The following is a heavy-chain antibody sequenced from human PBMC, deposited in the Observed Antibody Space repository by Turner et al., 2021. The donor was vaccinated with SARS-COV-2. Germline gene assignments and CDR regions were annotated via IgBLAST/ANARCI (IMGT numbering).Heavy chain of an antibody. D-gene: IGHD3-10*01. J-gene: IGHJ4*02. V-gene: IGHV3-30*18. Sequence: QVQLVESGGGVVQPGRSPRLSCAASGFTFSSYVMHWVRQAPGKGLEWVAVISYDGSNKYYADSVKGRFTISSDNSKNTLYLQMNSLRAEDTAVYYCAKAHGSGSYYNPFDYWGQGTLVTVSS. CDR1: GFTFSSYV. CDR3: AKAHGSGSYYNPFDY. CDR2: ISYDGSNK.